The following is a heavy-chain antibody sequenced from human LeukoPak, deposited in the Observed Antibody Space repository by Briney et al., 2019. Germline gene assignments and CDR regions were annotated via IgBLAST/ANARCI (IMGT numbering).Heavy chain of an antibody. CDR2: IKSDGRT. D-gene: IGHD3-3*02. CDR1: GFTLSSYW. Sequence: PGGSLRLSCAASGFTLSSYWMHWVRQAPGKGLVWVSRIKSDGRTNYADSVKGRFTISRDTSKNTLSLQMSSLRAEDTAVYFCARVGDHFHWNLDLWGRGTLVTVSS. V-gene: IGHV3-74*01. CDR3: ARVGDHFHWNLDL. J-gene: IGHJ2*01.